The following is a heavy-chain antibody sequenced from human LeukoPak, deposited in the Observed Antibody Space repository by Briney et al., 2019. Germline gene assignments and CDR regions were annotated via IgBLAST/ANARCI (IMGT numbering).Heavy chain of an antibody. CDR3: ARDALDCDILTGYF. CDR1: GFTVSSNY. J-gene: IGHJ4*02. Sequence: PGGSLRLSCAASGFTVSSNYMSWVRQAPGKGPEWVSVIYSGGSTYYADSVKGRFTISRDNSKNTLYLQMNSLRAEDTAVYYCARDALDCDILTGYFWGQGTLVTVSS. V-gene: IGHV3-66*01. CDR2: IYSGGST. D-gene: IGHD3-9*01.